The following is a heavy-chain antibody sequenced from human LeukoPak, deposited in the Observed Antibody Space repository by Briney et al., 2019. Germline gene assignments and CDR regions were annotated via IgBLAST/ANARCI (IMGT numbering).Heavy chain of an antibody. V-gene: IGHV3-23*01. D-gene: IGHD6-13*01. Sequence: PGGSLRLSCAASGFTFSSYAMSWVREAPGKGLEWVSAISGSGGSTYYADSVKGRFTISRDNSKNTLYLQMSSRRAEDTAVYYCAKGIAAAGTHAFDIWGQGTMVTVSS. CDR1: GFTFSSYA. CDR2: ISGSGGST. J-gene: IGHJ3*02. CDR3: AKGIAAAGTHAFDI.